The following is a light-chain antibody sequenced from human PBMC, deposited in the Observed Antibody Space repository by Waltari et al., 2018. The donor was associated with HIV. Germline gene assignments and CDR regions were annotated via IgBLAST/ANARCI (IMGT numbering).Light chain of an antibody. V-gene: IGLV3-1*01. J-gene: IGLJ2*01. CDR1: KLGDKY. CDR3: QAWDSNTAV. Sequence: SYEMTQPPSVSVSPGQTASITCSGDKLGDKYASWYQQKPGQSPVLVIYADTKRPSGIPELVSGSNSGNTATLTISGTQAMEEADYYCQAWDSNTAVFGGGTKLTVL. CDR2: ADT.